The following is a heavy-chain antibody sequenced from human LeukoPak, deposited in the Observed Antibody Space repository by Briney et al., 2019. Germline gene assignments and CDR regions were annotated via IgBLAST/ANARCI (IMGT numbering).Heavy chain of an antibody. CDR2: IYPGDSET. J-gene: IGHJ4*02. Sequence: GESLKISCKGSGCSFTTDWIAWVRQMPGKGLEWMGIIYPGDSETRYSPSFQGQVSISADKSISTAYVQWSSLKASDTAMYYCARLDCSGGSCLDYWGQGTLVTVSS. CDR3: ARLDCSGGSCLDY. V-gene: IGHV5-51*01. D-gene: IGHD2-15*01. CDR1: GCSFTTDW.